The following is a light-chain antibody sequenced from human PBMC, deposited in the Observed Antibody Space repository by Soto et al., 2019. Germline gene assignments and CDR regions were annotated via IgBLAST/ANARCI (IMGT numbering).Light chain of an antibody. CDR1: QGVSID. CDR2: DAS. Sequence: LSLYTRERATSSCRASQGVSIDIAWYQQKPGQAPRLLIYDASNRDTGIPARFSGSGSGTDFTLTIISLQAEDFARYNCQDRGIWPNPFGEGTNVDIK. J-gene: IGKJ1*01. V-gene: IGKV3-11*01. CDR3: QDRGIWPNP.